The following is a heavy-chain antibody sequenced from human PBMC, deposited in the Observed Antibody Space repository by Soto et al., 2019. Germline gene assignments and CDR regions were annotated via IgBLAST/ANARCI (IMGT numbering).Heavy chain of an antibody. CDR1: GFTFSTYW. D-gene: IGHD6-19*01. Sequence: PGGSLRLSCAASGFTFSTYWMHWVRQAPGKGLVWVSRINSDGSTTSYADSVKGRFTISRDNAKNTLYLQMNSLRAENTAVYYCAKGKQWLVDAFDIWGQGTMVTVSS. V-gene: IGHV3-74*01. CDR3: AKGKQWLVDAFDI. J-gene: IGHJ3*02. CDR2: INSDGSTT.